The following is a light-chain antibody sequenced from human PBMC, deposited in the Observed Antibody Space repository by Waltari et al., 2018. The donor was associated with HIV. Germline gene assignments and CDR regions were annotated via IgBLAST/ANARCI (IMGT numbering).Light chain of an antibody. J-gene: IGKJ4*01. CDR1: QGINSY. V-gene: IGKV1-9*01. CDR2: VAS. CDR3: QQLNSYPLT. Sequence: DIHLTQSPPFLSASIGDRVTISCRATQGINSYLAWYQQKPGKAPKLLIYVASTLRSCVPSRFSGSGSGTEFTLTISNLQPEDSATYYCQQLNSYPLTFGGGTKVETK.